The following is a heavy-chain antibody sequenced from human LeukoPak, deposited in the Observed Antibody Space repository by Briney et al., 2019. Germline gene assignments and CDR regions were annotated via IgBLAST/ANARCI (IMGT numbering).Heavy chain of an antibody. Sequence: RGSLRLSCAASGFIFSNYGMNWVRQAPGKGLEWVAAISASGSATSYADSVRGRFTISRDNSKSTAYLQMNSLRVEDTAVYYCARDPRNVGLAPWGQGTLVTVSS. V-gene: IGHV3-23*01. CDR1: GFIFSNYG. CDR3: ARDPRNVGLAP. D-gene: IGHD2-15*01. J-gene: IGHJ5*02. CDR2: ISASGSAT.